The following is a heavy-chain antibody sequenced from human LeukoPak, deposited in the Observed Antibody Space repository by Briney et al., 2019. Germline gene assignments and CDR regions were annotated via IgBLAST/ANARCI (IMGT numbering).Heavy chain of an antibody. Sequence: GGSLRLSCAASGFTFSSYNMNWVRQAPGKGLEWVSSISSSSHYIYYADSVKGRFTISRDNAKNSLYLQMNSLRAEDTAVYYCAKAVVVVAATFFDYWGQGTLVTVSS. CDR1: GFTFSSYN. CDR2: ISSSSHYI. CDR3: AKAVVVVAATFFDY. V-gene: IGHV3-21*04. D-gene: IGHD2-15*01. J-gene: IGHJ4*02.